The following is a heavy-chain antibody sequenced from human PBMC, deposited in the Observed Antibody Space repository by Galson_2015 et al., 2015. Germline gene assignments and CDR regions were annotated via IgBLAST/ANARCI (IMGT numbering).Heavy chain of an antibody. D-gene: IGHD3-9*01. CDR2: ISAYTGNT. Sequence: SVKVSCKASGYTFTSYGISWVRQAPGQGLEWMGWISAYTGNTTYAQKLQGRVTMTTDTSTSTAYMELMSLRSDDTAVYYCARDSPGYPQGYYYYGMAVWGQGTTVTVSS. CDR3: ARDSPGYPQGYYYYGMAV. V-gene: IGHV1-18*01. CDR1: GYTFTSYG. J-gene: IGHJ6*02.